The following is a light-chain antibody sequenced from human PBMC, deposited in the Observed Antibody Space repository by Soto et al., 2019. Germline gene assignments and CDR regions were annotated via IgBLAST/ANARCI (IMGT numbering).Light chain of an antibody. V-gene: IGKV1-12*01. Sequence: DLQMTQSPSSVSASVGDRVTITCRASQDISSWLAWYQQKPGKAPKLLIYAASSLQSVVPSKFTGSGSGTDFTLTISSLQPEDFATYYCQQANSFPYTFGQGTKLDIK. CDR1: QDISSW. CDR2: AAS. J-gene: IGKJ2*01. CDR3: QQANSFPYT.